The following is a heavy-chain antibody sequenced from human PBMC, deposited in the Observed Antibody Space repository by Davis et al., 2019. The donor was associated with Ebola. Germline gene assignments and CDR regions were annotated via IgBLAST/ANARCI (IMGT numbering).Heavy chain of an antibody. CDR3: ARGRRVVPAAIGRYHYYYMDV. CDR1: AGSLSRYY. V-gene: IGHV4-59*12. J-gene: IGHJ6*03. CDR2: IYNTGNT. Sequence: SETLSLTCAVSAGSLSRYYWGWIRQPPGKGLEWIGHIYNTGNTKYNPSLESRVTISAETSKNQFSLKLSSVTAADTAVYYCARGRRVVPAAIGRYHYYYMDVWGKGTTVTVSS. D-gene: IGHD2-2*01.